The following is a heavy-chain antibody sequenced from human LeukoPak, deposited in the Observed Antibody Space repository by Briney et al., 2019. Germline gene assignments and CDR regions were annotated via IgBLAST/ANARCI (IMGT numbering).Heavy chain of an antibody. Sequence: SETLSLTCTVSGGSISSGGYYWNWIRQHPGKGLEWIGYFYYSGSTYYNPSLKSRVTIAVDTSKNQFSLKLSSVTAADTAVYYCARDRECMNYYYYGLDVWGQGTTVTVSS. CDR1: GGSISSGGYY. CDR2: FYYSGST. D-gene: IGHD3-3*01. J-gene: IGHJ6*02. V-gene: IGHV4-31*03. CDR3: ARDRECMNYYYYGLDV.